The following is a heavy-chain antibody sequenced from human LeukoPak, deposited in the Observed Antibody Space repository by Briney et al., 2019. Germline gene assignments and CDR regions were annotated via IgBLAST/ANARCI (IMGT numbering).Heavy chain of an antibody. CDR3: VKDPRDTYGTNWFVS. D-gene: IGHD2-21*01. V-gene: IGHV3-23*01. Sequence: GGSLTLSCVASGFSFGDYAMSWVRQPPGKGLQWVAQISGTGGATWYAGFARDRFTISRDNSKKTLYLQMSGLRVEDTAMYYCVKDPRDTYGTNWFVSWGQGTLLIVSS. CDR2: ISGTGGAT. J-gene: IGHJ5*01. CDR1: GFSFGDYA.